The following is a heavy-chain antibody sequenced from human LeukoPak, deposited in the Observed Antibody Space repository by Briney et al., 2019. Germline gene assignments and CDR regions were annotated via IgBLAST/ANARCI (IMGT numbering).Heavy chain of an antibody. CDR2: INPSGGST. CDR1: GYTFTSYY. CDR3: ATYSEAGYYYYYGMDV. Sequence: GASVKVSCKASGYTFTSYYMHWVRQAPGQGLEWMGIINPSGGSTSYAQKFQGRVTMTRDTSTSTVYMELSSLRSEDTAVYYCATYSEAGYYYYYGMDVGGKGTTVTVSS. J-gene: IGHJ6*04. V-gene: IGHV1-46*01. D-gene: IGHD2-15*01.